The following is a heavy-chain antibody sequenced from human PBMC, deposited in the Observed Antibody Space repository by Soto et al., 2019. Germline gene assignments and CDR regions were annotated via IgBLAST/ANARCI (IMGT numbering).Heavy chain of an antibody. Sequence: QVQLVQSGAEVKKPGSSVKVSCKASGGTFSSYAISWVRQAPGQGLEWMGGIIPIFGTANYAQKFQGRVTITADESTSTAYMELSSLRSEDTAVYYCARFLGYCSGGSCYRGLYYYYYGMDVWGQVTTVTVSS. V-gene: IGHV1-69*01. CDR3: ARFLGYCSGGSCYRGLYYYYYGMDV. D-gene: IGHD2-15*01. CDR1: GGTFSSYA. J-gene: IGHJ6*02. CDR2: IIPIFGTA.